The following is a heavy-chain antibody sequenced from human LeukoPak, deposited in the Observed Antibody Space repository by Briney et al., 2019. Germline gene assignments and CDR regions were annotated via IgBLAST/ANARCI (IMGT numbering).Heavy chain of an antibody. CDR3: ATLTYFYDCSGFTGGGAFDI. V-gene: IGHV1-2*06. Sequence: ASVKVSCKASGYTFTGYYMHWVRQALGQGLEWMGRINPNSGGTNYAQKFQGSVTMTRDTSISTAYMELSRLRSADTAVSYCATLTYFYDCSGFTGGGAFDIWGQGTMVTVSS. J-gene: IGHJ3*02. CDR2: INPNSGGT. CDR1: GYTFTGYY. D-gene: IGHD3-22*01.